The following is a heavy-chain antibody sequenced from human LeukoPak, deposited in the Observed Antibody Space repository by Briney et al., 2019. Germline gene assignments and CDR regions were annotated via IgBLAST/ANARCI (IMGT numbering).Heavy chain of an antibody. V-gene: IGHV4-34*01. CDR3: ARGELRYFDWLLRGTYFDY. CDR2: TNHSGST. CDR1: GGSFSGYY. J-gene: IGHJ4*02. D-gene: IGHD3-9*01. Sequence: KPSETLSLTCAVYGGSFSGYYWSWIRQPPGKGLEWIGETNHSGSTNHNPSLKSRVTISVDTSKNQFSLKLSSVPAADTAVYYCARGELRYFDWLLRGTYFDYWGQGTLVTVSS.